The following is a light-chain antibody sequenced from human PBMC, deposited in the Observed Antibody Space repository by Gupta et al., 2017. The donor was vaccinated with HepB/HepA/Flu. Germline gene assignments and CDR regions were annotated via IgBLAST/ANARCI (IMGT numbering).Light chain of an antibody. J-gene: IGKJ4*01. CDR2: WAS. Sequence: GERATINCKSSQSVSYSSNNKNQLAWYQQKPGQPPKLLIYWASTRESGVPDRFSGSGSGTDFTLTISSLQAEDVAVYYCQQYYSTPLTFGGGTKVEIK. V-gene: IGKV4-1*01. CDR1: QSVSYSSNNKNQ. CDR3: QQYYSTPLT.